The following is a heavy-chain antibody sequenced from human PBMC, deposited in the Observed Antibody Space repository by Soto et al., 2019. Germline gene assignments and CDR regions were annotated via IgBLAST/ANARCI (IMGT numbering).Heavy chain of an antibody. CDR3: ARDRDRYCSGGSCYYLMYYFDY. CDR2: ISYDGSNK. CDR1: GFTFSSYA. D-gene: IGHD2-15*01. J-gene: IGHJ4*02. V-gene: IGHV3-30-3*01. Sequence: PGGSLRLSCAASGFTFSSYAMHGVRQAPGKGLEWVAVISYDGSNKYYADSVKGRFTISRDNSKNTLYLQMNSLRAEDTAVYYCARDRDRYCSGGSCYYLMYYFDYWGQGTLVTVSS.